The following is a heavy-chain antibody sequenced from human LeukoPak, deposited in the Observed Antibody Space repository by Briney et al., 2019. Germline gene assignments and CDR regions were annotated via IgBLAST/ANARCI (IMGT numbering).Heavy chain of an antibody. CDR3: ARHDSGSYYSEGNDAFDI. D-gene: IGHD1-26*01. V-gene: IGHV3-11*01. J-gene: IGHJ3*02. CDR1: GFTFSDYY. Sequence: GGSLRLSCPASGFTFSDYYMSWISQAPGKGLEWVSYISSSGSTIYYADSVKGRSTISRDNAKNSLYLQMTSLRAEDTAVYYCARHDSGSYYSEGNDAFDIWGQGTMVTVSS. CDR2: ISSSGSTI.